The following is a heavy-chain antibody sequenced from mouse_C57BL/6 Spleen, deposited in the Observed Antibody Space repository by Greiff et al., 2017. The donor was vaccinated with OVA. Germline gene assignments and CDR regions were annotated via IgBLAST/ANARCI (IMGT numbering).Heavy chain of an antibody. V-gene: IGHV1-55*01. CDR3: ARGRLYYSNYGDY. CDR2: IYPGSGST. Sequence: VKLQQPGAELVKPGASVKMSCKASGYTFTSYWITWVKQRPGQGLEWIGDIYPGSGSTNYNEKFKSKATLTVDTSSSTAYMQLSSLTSEDSAVYYCARGRLYYSNYGDYWGQGTTLTVSS. J-gene: IGHJ2*01. D-gene: IGHD2-5*01. CDR1: GYTFTSYW.